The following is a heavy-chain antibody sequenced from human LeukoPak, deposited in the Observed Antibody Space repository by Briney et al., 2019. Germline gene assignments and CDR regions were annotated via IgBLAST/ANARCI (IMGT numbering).Heavy chain of an antibody. D-gene: IGHD3-22*01. CDR2: ISSSSSTI. Sequence: GGSLRLSCAASGFIFGTYSMNWVRQAPGKGLEWVSYISSSSSTIYYADSVKGRFTISRDNAKNTLYLQMNSLRAEDTAVYYCARAASGGYYDSSGYYYDDAFDIWGQGTMVTVSS. CDR3: ARAASGGYYDSSGYYYDDAFDI. V-gene: IGHV3-48*04. J-gene: IGHJ3*02. CDR1: GFIFGTYS.